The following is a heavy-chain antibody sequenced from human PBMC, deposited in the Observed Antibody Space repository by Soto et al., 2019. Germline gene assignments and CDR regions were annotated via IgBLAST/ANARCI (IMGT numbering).Heavy chain of an antibody. CDR3: ARNSGVVVAAVYGMDV. Sequence: GESLKISCMGSGYRFTSYWISWVRQMHGKGLEWMGRIDPSDSYTNYSPSFQGHVTISADKSISTAYLQWSSLTASDTAMYYCARNSGVVVAAVYGMDVWGQGTTVTVSS. D-gene: IGHD2-15*01. CDR1: GYRFTSYW. J-gene: IGHJ6*02. V-gene: IGHV5-10-1*01. CDR2: IDPSDSYT.